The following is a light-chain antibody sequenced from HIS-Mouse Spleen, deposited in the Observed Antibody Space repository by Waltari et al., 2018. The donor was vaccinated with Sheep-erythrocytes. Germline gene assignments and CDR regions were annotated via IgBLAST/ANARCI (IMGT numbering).Light chain of an antibody. CDR2: RNN. Sequence: QSVLTQPPSASGTPGQRVTISCSGSSSNIGSNYVYWYQQLPGTAPKLLIYRNNQRPSGVPDRFSGSTSGTSASLAISGLRSEDEADYYCAAWDDSLSGWVFDGGTKLTVL. CDR1: SSNIGSNY. J-gene: IGLJ3*02. V-gene: IGLV1-47*01. CDR3: AAWDDSLSGWV.